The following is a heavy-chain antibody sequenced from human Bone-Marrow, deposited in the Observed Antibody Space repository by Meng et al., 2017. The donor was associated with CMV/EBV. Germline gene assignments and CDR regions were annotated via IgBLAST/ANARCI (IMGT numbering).Heavy chain of an antibody. CDR1: GFTFTSSA. J-gene: IGHJ6*02. CDR3: ASPSGAAADPYYYYYYGMDV. V-gene: IGHV1-58*01. D-gene: IGHD6-13*01. Sequence: SVKVSCKASGFTFTSSAVQWVRQARGQRLEWIGWIVVGSGNTNYAQKFQGRVTITTDESTSTAYMELSSLRSEDTAVYYCASPSGAAADPYYYYYYGMDVWGQGTTVTGSS. CDR2: IVVGSGNT.